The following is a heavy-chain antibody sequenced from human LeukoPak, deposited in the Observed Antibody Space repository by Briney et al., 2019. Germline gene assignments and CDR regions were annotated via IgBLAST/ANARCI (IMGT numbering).Heavy chain of an antibody. D-gene: IGHD2-15*01. CDR1: GFTFTNNF. CDR2: IKQDGSET. Sequence: RGSLRLSCAASGFTFTNNFMSWVRQVPGKGLEWVANIKQDGSETTYADSVRGRFTISRDNSKNTLYLQMNSLRAEDTAVYYCASEGYCSGGSCYSNDYWGQGTLVTVSS. J-gene: IGHJ4*02. V-gene: IGHV3-7*01. CDR3: ASEGYCSGGSCYSNDY.